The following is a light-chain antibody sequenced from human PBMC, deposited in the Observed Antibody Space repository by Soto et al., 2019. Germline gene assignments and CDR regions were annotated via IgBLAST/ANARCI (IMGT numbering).Light chain of an antibody. J-gene: IGKJ1*01. CDR3: QQGFTAPPWT. V-gene: IGKV1-39*01. CDR1: QTINNY. Sequence: DIQMTQSPSSLSASVGDRVTITCRSSQTINNYLNWYQQRPGRAPKLLIYDTSSLQTGVPSRFSGSGSGTVSTLTISSLQPEDLAIYYCQQGFTAPPWTFGQGTKVELK. CDR2: DTS.